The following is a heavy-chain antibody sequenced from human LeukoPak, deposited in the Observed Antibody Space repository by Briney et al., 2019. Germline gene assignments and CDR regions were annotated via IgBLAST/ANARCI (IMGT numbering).Heavy chain of an antibody. Sequence: GGSLRLSCAASGFTFNSYAMSWVRQAPGRGLEWVSAISGSGGSTYYADSVKGRFTISRDNSKNTLYLQMNSLRAEDTAVYYCAKPPTLSARGDFVDYWGQGTLVTVSS. CDR2: ISGSGGST. V-gene: IGHV3-23*01. D-gene: IGHD2-8*01. CDR3: AKPPTLSARGDFVDY. CDR1: GFTFNSYA. J-gene: IGHJ4*02.